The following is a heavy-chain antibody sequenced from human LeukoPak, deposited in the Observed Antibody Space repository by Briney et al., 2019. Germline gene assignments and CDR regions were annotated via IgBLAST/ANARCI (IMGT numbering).Heavy chain of an antibody. CDR1: GFTFSSHG. CDR2: ISGSGGST. D-gene: IGHD3-22*01. V-gene: IGHV3-23*01. CDR3: AKDKGYDSGGYYPY. J-gene: IGHJ4*02. Sequence: GGSLRLSCAASGFTFSSHGMSWVRQAPGKGLEWVSAISGSGGSTYYADSVKGRFTISRDNSKNTLYLQMNSLRAEDTAVYYCAKDKGYDSGGYYPYWGQGILVTVSS.